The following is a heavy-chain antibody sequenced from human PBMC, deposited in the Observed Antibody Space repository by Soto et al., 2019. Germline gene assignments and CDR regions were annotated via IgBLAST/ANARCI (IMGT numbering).Heavy chain of an antibody. CDR2: INHSGST. D-gene: IGHD5-12*01. CDR1: GGSFSGYY. J-gene: IGHJ4*02. CDR3: ARDLGMATFDY. V-gene: IGHV4-34*01. Sequence: SETLSLTCAVYGGSFSGYYWSWIRQPPGKGLEWIGEINHSGSTNYNPSLKSRVTISVATSKNQFSLKLSSVTAADTAVYYCARDLGMATFDYWGQGTLVTVSS.